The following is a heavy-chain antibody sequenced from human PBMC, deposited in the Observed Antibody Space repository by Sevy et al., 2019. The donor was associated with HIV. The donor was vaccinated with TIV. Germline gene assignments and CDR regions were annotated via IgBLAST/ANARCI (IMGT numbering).Heavy chain of an antibody. CDR2: ISSSGGFT. Sequence: GSLRLSCAASGFTFISYTMTWVRQAPGEGLEWISSISSSGGFTYYGDSVKGRFTISRDNSKNMVELQMNSLRADDTAVYYCATEYLFGYGWGQGTLVTVSS. CDR1: GFTFISYT. J-gene: IGHJ4*02. D-gene: IGHD3-10*01. CDR3: ATEYLFGYG. V-gene: IGHV3-23*02.